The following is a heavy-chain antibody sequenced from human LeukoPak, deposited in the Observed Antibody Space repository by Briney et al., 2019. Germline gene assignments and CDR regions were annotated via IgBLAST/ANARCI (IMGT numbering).Heavy chain of an antibody. Sequence: SETLSLTCTVSGSSISSYYWSWIRQPPGKGLEWIGYIYYSGSTNYNPSLKSRVTISVDTSKNQFSLKLSSVTAADTAVYYCARGYGSSGWYFSGEASRRRKTQSFDYWGQGTLVTVSS. CDR2: IYYSGST. CDR1: GSSISSYY. J-gene: IGHJ4*02. V-gene: IGHV4-59*01. CDR3: ARGYGSSGWYFSGEASRRRKTQSFDY. D-gene: IGHD6-19*01.